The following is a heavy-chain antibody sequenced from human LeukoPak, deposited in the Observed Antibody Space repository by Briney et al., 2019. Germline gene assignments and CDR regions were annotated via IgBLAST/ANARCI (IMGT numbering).Heavy chain of an antibody. J-gene: IGHJ5*02. CDR2: IYHSGST. Sequence: PSETLSLTCAVSGYSISSGYYWGWIRQPPGKGLEWAGSIYHSGSTYYNPSLKSRVTISVDTSKNQFSLKLSSVTAADTAVYYCARDQGIAVAGTLDRWFDPWGQGTLVTVSS. CDR1: GYSISSGYY. V-gene: IGHV4-38-2*02. D-gene: IGHD6-19*01. CDR3: ARDQGIAVAGTLDRWFDP.